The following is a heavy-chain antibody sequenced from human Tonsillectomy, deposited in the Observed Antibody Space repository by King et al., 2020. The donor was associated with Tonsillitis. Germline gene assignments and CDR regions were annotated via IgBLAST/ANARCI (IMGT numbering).Heavy chain of an antibody. CDR3: ARGVGYFDY. CDR2: IWYDGSNK. V-gene: IGHV3-33*01. Sequence: VQLVESGGGVVQPGRSLRLSCAASGFTFSSYGMHWVRQAPGKGLEGVAVIWYDGSNKYYADSVKGRFTISRDNSKNTLYLQMNSLRAEDTAVYYCARGVGYFDYWGQGTLVTVSS. J-gene: IGHJ4*02. CDR1: GFTFSSYG.